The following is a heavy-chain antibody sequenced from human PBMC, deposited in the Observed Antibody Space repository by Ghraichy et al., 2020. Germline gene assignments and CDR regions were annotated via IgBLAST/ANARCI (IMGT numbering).Heavy chain of an antibody. CDR1: GGSFSGYY. Sequence: SETLSLTCAVYGGSFSGYYWSWIRQPPGKGLEWIGEINHSGSTNYNPSLKSRVTISVDTSKNQFSLKLSSVTAADTAVYYCARDHPKFITGTNAFDIWGQGTMVTVSS. V-gene: IGHV4-34*01. J-gene: IGHJ3*02. CDR3: ARDHPKFITGTNAFDI. D-gene: IGHD1-20*01. CDR2: INHSGST.